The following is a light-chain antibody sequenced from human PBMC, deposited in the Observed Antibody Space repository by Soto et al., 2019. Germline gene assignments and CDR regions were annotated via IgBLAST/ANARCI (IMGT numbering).Light chain of an antibody. V-gene: IGLV2-11*01. CDR3: CSYAGSRYV. Sequence: QSVLTQPRSVSGSPGQPVTISCTGTSSDVGGYNYVSWYQQHPGKAPKLMIYDVNKRPSGVPDRFSGSKSGNTASLTISGLQAEDEADYYCCSYAGSRYVFGTGTKLTVL. CDR1: SSDVGGYNY. CDR2: DVN. J-gene: IGLJ1*01.